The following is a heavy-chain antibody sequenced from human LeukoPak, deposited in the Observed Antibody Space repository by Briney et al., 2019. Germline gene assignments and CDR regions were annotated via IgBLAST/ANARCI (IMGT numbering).Heavy chain of an antibody. V-gene: IGHV4-4*02. CDR3: AKAGVWLPAV. CDR1: GGSVNSDNW. Sequence: SETLSLTCTVSGGSVNSDNWWSWVRQPPGKGLEWIGEIHHSGNTNYSPSLKSRVTLSQDKSRNQFSLRLNSVTAADTAVYYCAKAGVWLPAVWGQGTLVTVSS. J-gene: IGHJ4*02. CDR2: IHHSGNT. D-gene: IGHD3-9*01.